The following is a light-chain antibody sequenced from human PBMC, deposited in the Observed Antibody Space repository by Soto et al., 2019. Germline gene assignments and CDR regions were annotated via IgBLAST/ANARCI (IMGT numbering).Light chain of an antibody. CDR3: QQDGSSAPIT. Sequence: EIVLTHYRSTLTLSPWERATRSCRASQSVTKNNLNWYQQKPGQAPRLLIYGAYIRATGIPDTFSGSGSETDFTPTISRLEPEDFALYYCQQDGSSAPITFCQGTRLEIK. CDR1: QSVTKNN. J-gene: IGKJ5*01. V-gene: IGKV3-20*01. CDR2: GAY.